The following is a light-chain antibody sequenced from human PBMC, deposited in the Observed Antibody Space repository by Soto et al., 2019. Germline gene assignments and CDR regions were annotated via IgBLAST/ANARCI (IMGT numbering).Light chain of an antibody. Sequence: DIVMTQSPDSLAVSLGERATINCKSSQSALFNSNNKNYIAWYQQKPGQPPKLLIYWASTRESGVPDRFSGSGSGTDFTLTINSLQAEDMAVYYCQQYFTTPSWTFGQGTTVEIK. CDR1: QSALFNSNNKNY. J-gene: IGKJ1*01. V-gene: IGKV4-1*01. CDR2: WAS. CDR3: QQYFTTPSWT.